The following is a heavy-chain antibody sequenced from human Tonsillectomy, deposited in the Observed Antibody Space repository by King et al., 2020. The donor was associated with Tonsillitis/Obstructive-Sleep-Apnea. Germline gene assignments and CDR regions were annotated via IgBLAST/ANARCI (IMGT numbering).Heavy chain of an antibody. J-gene: IGHJ4*02. CDR3: ARRPRDSSGYYFDY. CDR1: GGSISSYY. Sequence: MQLQESGPGLVKPSETLSLTCTVSGGSISSYYWSWIRQPPGKGLEWIGYIYYSGSTNYNPSLKSRVTISVDTSKNQFSLKLSSVTAADTAVYYCARRPRDSSGYYFDYWGQETLVTVSS. CDR2: IYYSGST. V-gene: IGHV4-59*08. D-gene: IGHD3-22*01.